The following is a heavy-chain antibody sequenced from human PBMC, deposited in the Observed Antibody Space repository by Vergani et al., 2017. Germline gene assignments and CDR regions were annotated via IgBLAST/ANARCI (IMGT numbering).Heavy chain of an antibody. V-gene: IGHV4-30-2*01. CDR3: ARGRGQLVQYYYYMDV. CDR2: IYHSGST. Sequence: QLQLQESGSGLVKPSQTLSLTCAVSGGSISSGGYSWSWIRQPPGKGLEWIGYIYHSGSTYYNPSLKSRVTISVDRSKNQFSLKLSSVTAADTAVYYCARGRGQLVQYYYYMDVWGKGTTVTVSS. CDR1: GGSISSGGYS. J-gene: IGHJ6*03. D-gene: IGHD6-6*01.